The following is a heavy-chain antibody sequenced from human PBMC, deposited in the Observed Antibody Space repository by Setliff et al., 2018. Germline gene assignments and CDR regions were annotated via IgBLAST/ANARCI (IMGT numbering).Heavy chain of an antibody. D-gene: IGHD4-17*01. Sequence: PGGSLRLSCAASGFTFNNYAMNWVRQAPGKGLEWVSTISGTDSNTDYADSVKGRFSISRDNSRNTLYLQMNSLRAEDTASYFCSRDPNGDYVGAFDPWGQGILVTVSS. CDR3: SRDPNGDYVGAFDP. CDR2: ISGTDSNT. V-gene: IGHV3-23*01. J-gene: IGHJ5*02. CDR1: GFTFNNYA.